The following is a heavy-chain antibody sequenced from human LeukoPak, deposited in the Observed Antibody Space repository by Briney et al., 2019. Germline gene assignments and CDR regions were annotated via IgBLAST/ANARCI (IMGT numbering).Heavy chain of an antibody. D-gene: IGHD2-2*01. J-gene: IGHJ4*02. CDR2: IYYSGST. CDR1: GGSISSGGYY. CDR3: ARKLGYCSSTSCRNFDY. V-gene: IGHV4-31*03. Sequence: SQTLSLTCTVSGGSISSGGYYWSWLRQHPGKGLEWIGYIYYSGSTYYNPSLKSRVTISVDTSKNQFSLKLSSVTAADTAVYYCARKLGYCSSTSCRNFDYWGQGTLVTVSS.